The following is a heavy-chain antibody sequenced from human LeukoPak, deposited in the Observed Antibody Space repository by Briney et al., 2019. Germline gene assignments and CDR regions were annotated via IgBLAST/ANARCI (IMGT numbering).Heavy chain of an antibody. D-gene: IGHD6-6*01. Sequence: GGSLRLSCAASGFTFSNYGMNWVRQAPGKGLEWVSYISSSSSTIYYADSVKGRFTISRDNSKNTLYLQMNSLRAEDTAVYYCARDAGFFWGSSGKGYFDYWGQGTLVTVSS. CDR3: ARDAGFFWGSSGKGYFDY. V-gene: IGHV3-48*01. CDR1: GFTFSNYG. CDR2: ISSSSSTI. J-gene: IGHJ4*02.